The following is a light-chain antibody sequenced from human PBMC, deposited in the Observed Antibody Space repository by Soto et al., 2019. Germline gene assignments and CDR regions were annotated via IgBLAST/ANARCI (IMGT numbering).Light chain of an antibody. V-gene: IGLV2-14*01. Sequence: QSVLAQSASVSGSPGQSITISCTGTSSDVGNYNYVSWYQQHPGGVPKLIIFNVNNRPSGVSNRFSGSKSGNTASLTISGLQAEDEADYYCSSFTSSTTYVFGTGTKVTVL. CDR1: SSDVGNYNY. CDR3: SSFTSSTTYV. CDR2: NVN. J-gene: IGLJ1*01.